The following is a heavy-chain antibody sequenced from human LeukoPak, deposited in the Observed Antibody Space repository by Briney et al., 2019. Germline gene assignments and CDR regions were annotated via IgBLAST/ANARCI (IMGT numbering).Heavy chain of an antibody. Sequence: PSETLSLTCSVSGGSISSGGYYWGWIRQPPGKGLEWIGSIYYSGSTNYNPSLKSRVTISLDTSKNQFSLRLSSVTAADTAVYYCAKGGSSDWTDGNFWGQGTLVTVSS. CDR2: IYYSGST. J-gene: IGHJ4*02. V-gene: IGHV4-39*07. CDR3: AKGGSSDWTDGNF. CDR1: GGSISSGGYY. D-gene: IGHD6-19*01.